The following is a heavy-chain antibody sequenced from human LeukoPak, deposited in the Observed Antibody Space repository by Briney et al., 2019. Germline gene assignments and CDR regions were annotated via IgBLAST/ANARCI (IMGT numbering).Heavy chain of an antibody. V-gene: IGHV3-33*01. Sequence: GGSLRLSCAASGFTFSSYGMHWVRQAPGKGLEWVAVIWYDGSNKYYADSVKGRFTISRDNSKNTLYLQMYSLRAEDTAVYYCAREGCILTGLDLCGRGTLCTVSS. CDR2: IWYDGSNK. CDR3: AREGCILTGLDL. D-gene: IGHD3-9*01. J-gene: IGHJ2*01. CDR1: GFTFSSYG.